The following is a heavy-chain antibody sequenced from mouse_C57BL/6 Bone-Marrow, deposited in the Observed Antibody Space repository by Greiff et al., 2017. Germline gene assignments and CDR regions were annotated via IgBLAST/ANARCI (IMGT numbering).Heavy chain of an antibody. D-gene: IGHD2-3*01. Sequence: QVQLQQPGAELVKPGASVKLSCKASGYTFTSYWMQWVKQRPGQGLEWIGEIAPSDSYTNYNQKFKGKATLNVDTSSSTAYMQLSSLTSEDSAVYYCGGGWLPWYFDVWGTGTTVTVSS. CDR2: IAPSDSYT. V-gene: IGHV1-50*01. CDR3: GGGWLPWYFDV. J-gene: IGHJ1*03. CDR1: GYTFTSYW.